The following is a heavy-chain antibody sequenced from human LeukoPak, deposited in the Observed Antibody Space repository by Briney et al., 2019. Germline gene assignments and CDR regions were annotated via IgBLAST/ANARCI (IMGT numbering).Heavy chain of an antibody. CDR1: GFTFSTYG. J-gene: IGHJ4*02. Sequence: GGSLRLSCAASGFTFSTYGMHWVRQAPGKGLEWVAFIRYDAINKYYADSVKGRFTISRDNSKNTLYLQMNSLRAEDTAVYYCAKDMTTPYYFDYWGQGTLVTVSS. CDR3: AKDMTTPYYFDY. V-gene: IGHV3-30*02. CDR2: IRYDAINK. D-gene: IGHD2-15*01.